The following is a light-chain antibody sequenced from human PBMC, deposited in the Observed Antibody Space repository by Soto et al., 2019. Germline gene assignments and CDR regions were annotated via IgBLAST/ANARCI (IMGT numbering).Light chain of an antibody. CDR1: SSNIGTNA. J-gene: IGLJ1*01. CDR3: AAGDDSLNGYV. CDR2: NNN. V-gene: IGLV1-44*01. Sequence: QSVLTQPPSASGTPGQRVTISCSGGSSNIGTNAVNRYQQLPGTAPKLLIYNNNQRPSGVPDRFSGSKSGTSASLAISGLQSEEEADYYCAAGDDSLNGYVFGTGTKVTVL.